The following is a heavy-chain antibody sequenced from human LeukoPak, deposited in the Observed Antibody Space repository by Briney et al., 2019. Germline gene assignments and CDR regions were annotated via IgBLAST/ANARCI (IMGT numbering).Heavy chain of an antibody. CDR3: ARGLRPSSGSYYKPLYYYYMDV. V-gene: IGHV3-53*01. J-gene: IGHJ6*03. CDR2: IYSGGST. Sequence: HPGGSLRLSCAASGFTFSSYGMSWVRQAPGKGLEWVSVIYSGGSTYYADSVKGRFTISRDNSKNTLYLQMNSLRAEDTAVYYCARGLRPSSGSYYKPLYYYYMDVWGKGTTVTISS. D-gene: IGHD3-10*01. CDR1: GFTFSSYG.